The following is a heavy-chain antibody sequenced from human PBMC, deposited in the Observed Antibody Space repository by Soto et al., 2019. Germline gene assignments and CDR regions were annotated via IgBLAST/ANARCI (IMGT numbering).Heavy chain of an antibody. J-gene: IGHJ5*02. V-gene: IGHV4-39*01. CDR1: GGSISSSSYY. Sequence: QLQLQESGPGLVKPSETLSLTCTVSGGSISSSSYYWGWIRQPPGKGLEWIGSIYYSGSTYYNPSLKSRVTISVDTSKNQFSLKLSSVTAADTAVYYCARQSRGSHLRWFDPWGQGTLVTVSS. CDR2: IYYSGST. D-gene: IGHD1-26*01. CDR3: ARQSRGSHLRWFDP.